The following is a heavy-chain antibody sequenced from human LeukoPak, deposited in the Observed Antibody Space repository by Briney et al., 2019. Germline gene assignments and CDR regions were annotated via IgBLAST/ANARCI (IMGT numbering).Heavy chain of an antibody. CDR1: GGSISSSSYY. D-gene: IGHD3-22*01. CDR2: IYYSGST. J-gene: IGHJ4*01. CDR3: ARHRDYYDS. Sequence: SPSETLSLTCTVSGGSISSSSYYWGWIRQPPGKGLEWIGSIYYSGSTYYNPSLKSRVTISVDTSKNQFSLKLSSVTAADTALYFCARHRDYYDSWGHGTLVTVSS. V-gene: IGHV4-39*01.